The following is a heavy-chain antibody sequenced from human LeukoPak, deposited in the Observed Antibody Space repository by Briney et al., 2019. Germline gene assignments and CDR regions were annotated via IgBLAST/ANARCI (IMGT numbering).Heavy chain of an antibody. Sequence: SETLSLTCTVSGGSISSSSYYWGWIRQSPGKGLEWIGSIYYSGSTYYNPSLKSRVTISVDTSKDQFSLNLSSVTAADTAVYYCARDVKIGATWNYILGNFDYWGQGTLVSVSS. CDR2: IYYSGST. CDR1: GGSISSSSYY. CDR3: ARDVKIGATWNYILGNFDY. V-gene: IGHV4-39*07. D-gene: IGHD1-7*01. J-gene: IGHJ4*02.